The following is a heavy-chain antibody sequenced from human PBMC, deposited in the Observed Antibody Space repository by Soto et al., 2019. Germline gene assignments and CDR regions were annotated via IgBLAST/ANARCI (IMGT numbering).Heavy chain of an antibody. J-gene: IGHJ6*02. CDR2: IYYSGTA. D-gene: IGHD3-16*01. Sequence: PSETLSLTCTVSGGSISSNSYYWAWIRQPPGKGLEWIGNIYYSGTAYYNTSLKRRVTISVDTSKNQFSLKLSSVTAADTAVYYCARHKGGYYSGVDVWGQGTTVTVSS. V-gene: IGHV4-39*01. CDR3: ARHKGGYYSGVDV. CDR1: GGSISSNSYY.